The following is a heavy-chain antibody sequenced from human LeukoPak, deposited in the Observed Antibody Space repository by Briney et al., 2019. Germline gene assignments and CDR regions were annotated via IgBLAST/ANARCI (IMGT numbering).Heavy chain of an antibody. Sequence: SVKVSCKASRVTFNSCSISWVRQAPGHGLDWMGRIIPLLGIVNYAQKFQGKVTITADKSTNTAYMELSSLRSEDTAMYYCASDRTIAAAVDPFDIWGQGTMVTVSS. CDR2: IIPLLGIV. V-gene: IGHV1-69*04. J-gene: IGHJ3*02. CDR1: RVTFNSCS. D-gene: IGHD6-13*01. CDR3: ASDRTIAAAVDPFDI.